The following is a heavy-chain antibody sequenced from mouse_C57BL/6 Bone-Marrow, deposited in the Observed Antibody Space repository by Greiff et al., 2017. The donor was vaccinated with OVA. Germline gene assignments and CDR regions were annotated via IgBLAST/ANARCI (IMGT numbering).Heavy chain of an antibody. CDR3: ARRANWDGYFDV. V-gene: IGHV8-8*01. Sequence: ESGPGILQPSQTLSLTCSFSGFSLSTFGMGVGWLRQPSGQGLEWLAHIWWDDDKYYNPALKSRLTISKDTSKNQVFLKIASVDTADTATYYCARRANWDGYFDVWGTGTTVTVSS. D-gene: IGHD4-1*01. CDR1: GFSLSTFGMG. J-gene: IGHJ1*03. CDR2: IWWDDDK.